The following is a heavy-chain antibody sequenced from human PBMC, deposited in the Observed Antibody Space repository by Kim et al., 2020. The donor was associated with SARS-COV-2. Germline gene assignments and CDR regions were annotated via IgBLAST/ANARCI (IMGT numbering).Heavy chain of an antibody. V-gene: IGHV1-2*02. CDR2: INPKSGGT. D-gene: IGHD3-10*01. J-gene: IGHJ4*02. Sequence: ASVKVSCQASGYTFIDYYIHWLRQAPGQGLEWMGWINPKSGGTIYAQKFQGRVTMTRDTSISTASMELSRLRSDDTAVYFCAREWYYSGSGSKGFDYWGQGTLVTVSS. CDR3: AREWYYSGSGSKGFDY. CDR1: GYTFIDYY.